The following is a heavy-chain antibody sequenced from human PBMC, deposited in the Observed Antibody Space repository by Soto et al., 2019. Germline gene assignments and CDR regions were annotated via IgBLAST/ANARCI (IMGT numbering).Heavy chain of an antibody. CDR3: TRSTHAMNGGSHYMALDDDLVTGMDV. V-gene: IGHV4-4*02. D-gene: IGHD3-16*01. CDR1: GASITSGHC. CDR2: ISDRGSA. Sequence: QVQLQESGPRLVRPSGALSLTCSVSGASITSGHCWTWVRQSPGKGLEWIGEISDRGSAYSTPSHKSAVRLSVDKSKHQFSLRLTSVSAADTAIDYCTRSTHAMNGGSHYMALDDDLVTGMDVWGPGTTVTVAS. J-gene: IGHJ6*02.